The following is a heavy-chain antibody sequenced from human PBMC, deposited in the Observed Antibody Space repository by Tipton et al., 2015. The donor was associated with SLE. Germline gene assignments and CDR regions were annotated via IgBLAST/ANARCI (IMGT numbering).Heavy chain of an antibody. Sequence: TLSLTCSVSGVSVASSDFSWVWIRQPPGEGLESIGSIYDSGSTSYNPSLRSRVTISVDTSRNQFSLRLSSVTAADTAVYYCARGRVSSTYYRHVNLDFWGQGTLVTVSS. CDR2: IYDSGST. CDR3: ARGRVSSTYYRHVNLDF. CDR1: GVSVASSDFS. J-gene: IGHJ4*02. V-gene: IGHV4-39*07. D-gene: IGHD3-22*01.